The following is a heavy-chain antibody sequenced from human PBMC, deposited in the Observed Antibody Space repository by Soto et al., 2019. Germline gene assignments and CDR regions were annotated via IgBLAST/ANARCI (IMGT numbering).Heavy chain of an antibody. V-gene: IGHV3-23*01. CDR2: ISGSGGST. Sequence: GGSLRLSCAASGFTFSSYAMSWVRQAPGKGLEWVSAISGSGGSTYYADSVKGRFTISRDNSKNTPYLQMNSLRAEDTAVYYCAKAPVELKGYYYYYYMDVWGKGTTVTVSS. J-gene: IGHJ6*03. CDR1: GFTFSSYA. D-gene: IGHD1-26*01. CDR3: AKAPVELKGYYYYYYMDV.